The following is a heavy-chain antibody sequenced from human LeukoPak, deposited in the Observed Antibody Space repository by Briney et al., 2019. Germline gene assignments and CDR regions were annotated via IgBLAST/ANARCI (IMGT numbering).Heavy chain of an antibody. CDR2: IYYSGST. J-gene: IGHJ5*02. D-gene: IGHD2-15*01. V-gene: IGHV4-59*01. CDR3: ARDRGYCSGGSCYSRAWFDP. CDR1: GGSISSYY. Sequence: SETLSLTCTVSGGSISSYYWSWIRQPPGKGLEWIGYIYYSGSTNYNPSLKSRVTISVDTSKNQFSLKLSSVTAADTALYYFARDRGYCSGGSCYSRAWFDPWGQGTLVSVSS.